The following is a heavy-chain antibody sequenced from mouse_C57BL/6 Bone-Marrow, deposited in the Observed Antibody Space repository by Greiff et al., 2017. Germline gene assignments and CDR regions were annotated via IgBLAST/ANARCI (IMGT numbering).Heavy chain of an antibody. CDR3: ATMVYCGYSWFAY. CDR1: GYTFTSYW. Sequence: VQLQQSGAELAKPGASVKLSCKASGYTFTSYWMHWVNQRPGQGLEWIGYINPSSGNTKYNQKFKDKATLTVDKSSSTAYMQLSSLPYEDSSVDYCATMVYCGYSWFAYWGQGTLVTVSA. J-gene: IGHJ3*01. CDR2: INPSSGNT. D-gene: IGHD1-1*02. V-gene: IGHV1-7*01.